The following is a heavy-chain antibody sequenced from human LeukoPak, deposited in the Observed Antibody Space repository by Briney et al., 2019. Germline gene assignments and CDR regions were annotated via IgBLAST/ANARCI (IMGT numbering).Heavy chain of an antibody. CDR2: ISSSGSTI. CDR1: GFTFSSYE. Sequence: PGGSLRLSCAASGFTFSSYEMNWVRQAPGKGLEWVSYISSSGSTIYYADSVKGRFTISRDNAKNSLYLQMNSLRAEDTAVYYCAREGRGGYFDYWGQGTLVTVSS. CDR3: AREGRGGYFDY. D-gene: IGHD3-10*01. V-gene: IGHV3-48*03. J-gene: IGHJ4*02.